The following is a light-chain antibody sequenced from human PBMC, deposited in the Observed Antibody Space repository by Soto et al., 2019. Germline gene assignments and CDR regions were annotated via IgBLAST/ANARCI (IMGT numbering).Light chain of an antibody. CDR1: QSVSSH. CDR3: QQASNWPRK. J-gene: IGKJ1*01. Sequence: EIVMTQSPATLSVSPGESATLSCRASQSVSSHLGLFPHRPGHVPRLLIYGASHRVPGIPARFSGSGSVTEFTLTISGLQSEDFAVYYCQQASNWPRKFGQGTKVEIK. CDR2: GAS. V-gene: IGKV3-15*01.